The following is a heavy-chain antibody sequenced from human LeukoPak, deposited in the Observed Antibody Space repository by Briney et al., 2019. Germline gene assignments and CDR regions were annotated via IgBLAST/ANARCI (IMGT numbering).Heavy chain of an antibody. J-gene: IGHJ2*01. CDR1: GYTFTGYY. D-gene: IGHD7-27*01. V-gene: IGHV1-69*06. CDR2: IIPIFGTA. CDR3: ARETDSAGEWYFDL. Sequence: SVKVSCKASGYTFTGYYMHWVRQAPGQGLEWMGGIIPIFGTANYAQKFQGRVTITADKSTSTAYMELSSLRSEDTAVYYCARETDSAGEWYFDLWGRGTLVTVSS.